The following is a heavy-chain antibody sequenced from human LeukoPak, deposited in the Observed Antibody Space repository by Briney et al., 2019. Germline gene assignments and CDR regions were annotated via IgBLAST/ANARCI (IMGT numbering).Heavy chain of an antibody. J-gene: IGHJ4*02. CDR3: ARVDWEGSGSYYFDY. CDR2: INTDGSKV. D-gene: IGHD1-26*01. V-gene: IGHV3-74*01. CDR1: GFTLNNYW. Sequence: GGSLRLSCAASGFTLNNYWMHWFRQAPGKGLEWVSRINTDGSKVSYADSVTGRFTISRDNAKNTLFLQMNNLRAEDTAVYYCARVDWEGSGSYYFDYWGQGTLVTVSS.